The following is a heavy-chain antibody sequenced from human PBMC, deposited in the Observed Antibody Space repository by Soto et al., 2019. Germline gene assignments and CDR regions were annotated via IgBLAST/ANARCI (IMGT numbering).Heavy chain of an antibody. Sequence: ASVKVSCKASGYTFTSYDINWVRQATGQGLEWMGWMNPNSGNTGYAQKFQGRVTMTRNTSISTAYMELSSLRSEDTAVYYCARAPGRRIAAGSGTRWFDPWGQGTLVTVSS. CDR3: ARAPGRRIAAGSGTRWFDP. V-gene: IGHV1-8*01. J-gene: IGHJ5*02. CDR1: GYTFTSYD. D-gene: IGHD6-6*01. CDR2: MNPNSGNT.